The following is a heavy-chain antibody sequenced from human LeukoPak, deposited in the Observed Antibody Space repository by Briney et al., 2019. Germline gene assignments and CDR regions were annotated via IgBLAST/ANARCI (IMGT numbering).Heavy chain of an antibody. D-gene: IGHD3-3*01. Sequence: GGSLRLSCAASGSTFSSHTMNWVRQAPGKGLEGISYISNTGSVIYYADSVKGRFTISRDNAKISLYLQMSSLRVEDTAVYYCASWAGNTQSDSWSGPFDYWGQGTLVTVSS. CDR1: GSTFSSHT. CDR3: ASWAGNTQSDSWSGPFDY. V-gene: IGHV3-48*04. J-gene: IGHJ4*02. CDR2: ISNTGSVI.